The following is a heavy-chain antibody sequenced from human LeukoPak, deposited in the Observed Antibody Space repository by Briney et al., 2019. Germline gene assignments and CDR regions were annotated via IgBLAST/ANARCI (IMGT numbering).Heavy chain of an antibody. D-gene: IGHD5-18*01. CDR2: ISSSSSTI. J-gene: IGHJ4*02. CDR3: ARDLDSYGSY. CDR1: GFTSSSYS. V-gene: IGHV3-48*01. Sequence: PGGSLGLSGAASGFTSSSYSMNWVRQAPGKGLEWVSYISSSSSTIYYADSVKGRFTISRDNSKNTLYLQMNSLRAEDTAVYYCARDLDSYGSYWGQGTLVTVSS.